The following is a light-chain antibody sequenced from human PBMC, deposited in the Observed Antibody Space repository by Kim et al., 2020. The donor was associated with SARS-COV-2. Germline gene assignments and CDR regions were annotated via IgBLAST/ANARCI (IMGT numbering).Light chain of an antibody. CDR1: QSVSNN. CDR2: GAS. V-gene: IGKV3-15*01. CDR3: QQYNSWYT. Sequence: RSVSPRERATLSCRASQSVSNNLAWYQQKLGQAPRLLVYGASTRATGIPARFSGSGFGTDFTLTISSLQSEDFAVYYCQQYNSWYTFGQGTKLEI. J-gene: IGKJ2*01.